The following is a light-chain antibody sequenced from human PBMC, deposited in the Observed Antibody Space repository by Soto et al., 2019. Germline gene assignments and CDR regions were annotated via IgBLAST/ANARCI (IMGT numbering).Light chain of an antibody. J-gene: IGKJ4*01. CDR3: QQYGSSPT. V-gene: IGKV3-20*01. Sequence: EIVLTQSPGTVSLSPGESATLSCRASQSISRSDLAWYQHRPGQSPGLLIYATSSRATGIPDRFTGGGAGTGFTLTISRLEPEDSAVYYCQQYGSSPTFGGGTKVEIK. CDR2: ATS. CDR1: QSISRSD.